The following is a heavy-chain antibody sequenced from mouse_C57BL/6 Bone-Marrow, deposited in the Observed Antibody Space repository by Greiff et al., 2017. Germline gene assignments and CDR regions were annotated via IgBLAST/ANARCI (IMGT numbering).Heavy chain of an antibody. D-gene: IGHD1-1*01. CDR3: ARGVGTHDCAMDY. CDR1: GYTFTSYW. CDR2: IYPGSGST. V-gene: IGHV1-55*01. J-gene: IGHJ4*01. Sequence: QVQLQQPGAELVKPGASVKMSCKASGYTFTSYWITWVKQRPGQGLEWIGGIYPGSGSTNYNEKFKSKATLTGDTSSSTAYMQLSSLTSEDSAVYYCARGVGTHDCAMDYWGQGTSVTVSS.